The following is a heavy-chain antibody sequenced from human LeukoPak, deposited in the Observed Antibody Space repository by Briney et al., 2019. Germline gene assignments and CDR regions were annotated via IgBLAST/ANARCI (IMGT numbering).Heavy chain of an antibody. D-gene: IGHD3-16*01. Sequence: PSETLSLTCAVSGYSISSGYYWGWIRQPPGKGLEGIGSIYHSGSTYYNPSLKSRVTISVDTSKNQFSLKLSSVTAADTAVYYCAREGGLNWFDPWGQGTLVTVSS. V-gene: IGHV4-38-2*02. J-gene: IGHJ5*02. CDR1: GYSISSGYY. CDR2: IYHSGST. CDR3: AREGGLNWFDP.